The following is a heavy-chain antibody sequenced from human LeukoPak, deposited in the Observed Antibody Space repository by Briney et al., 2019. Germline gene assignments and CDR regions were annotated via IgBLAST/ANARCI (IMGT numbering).Heavy chain of an antibody. Sequence: SVKVSCKASGYTFTSYDINWVRPATGQGLEWMGGIIPIFGTANYAQKFQGRVTITADESTSTAYMELSSLRSEDTAVYYCARAEYQLLPFDPWGQGTLVTVSS. CDR1: GYTFTSYD. J-gene: IGHJ5*02. D-gene: IGHD2-2*01. CDR3: ARAEYQLLPFDP. V-gene: IGHV1-69*13. CDR2: IIPIFGTA.